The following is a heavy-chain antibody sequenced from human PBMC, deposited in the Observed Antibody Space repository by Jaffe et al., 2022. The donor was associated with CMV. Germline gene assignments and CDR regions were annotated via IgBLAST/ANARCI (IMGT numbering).Heavy chain of an antibody. CDR3: ARHAGYSYGRYNFYYYMDV. V-gene: IGHV4-39*01. CDR2: IYYSGNT. D-gene: IGHD5-18*01. J-gene: IGHJ6*03. Sequence: QLQVQESGPGLVKPSETLSLTCTVSGGSISSSSHYWGWIRQPPGKGLEWIGSIYYSGNTYYNPSLKSRVTISVDTSKNLFSLQLSSVTAPDTAVYYCARHAGYSYGRYNFYYYMDVWGKGTTVTVSS. CDR1: GGSISSSSHY.